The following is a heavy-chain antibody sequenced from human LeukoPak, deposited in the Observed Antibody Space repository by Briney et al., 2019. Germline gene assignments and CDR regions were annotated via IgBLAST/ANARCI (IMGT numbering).Heavy chain of an antibody. V-gene: IGHV3-23*01. J-gene: IGHJ4*02. CDR2: ISGSGGST. Sequence: GGTLRLACAASGFTFSSYGMSWVRQAPGKGLEWVSAISGSGGSTYYADSVKGRFTISRDNSKNTLYLQMNSLRAEDTAVYYCAGYDYVWGTPRDDYWGQGTMVTVSS. D-gene: IGHD3-16*01. CDR1: GFTFSSYG. CDR3: AGYDYVWGTPRDDY.